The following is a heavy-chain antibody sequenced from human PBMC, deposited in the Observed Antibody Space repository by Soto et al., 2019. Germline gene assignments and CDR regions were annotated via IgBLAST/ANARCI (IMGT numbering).Heavy chain of an antibody. J-gene: IGHJ4*02. CDR1: GFTFSSYA. V-gene: IGHV3-30-3*01. CDR3: ARDAQGVVNNYFDY. D-gene: IGHD3-3*01. CDR2: ISYDGSNK. Sequence: QVQLVESGGGVVQPGRSLRLSCAASGFTFSSYAMHWVRQAPGKGLEWVAVISYDGSNKYYADSVKGRVTISRDKSKNTLYLQMNSLRAEDTAGYYGARDAQGVVNNYFDYWGQGTLVTVSS.